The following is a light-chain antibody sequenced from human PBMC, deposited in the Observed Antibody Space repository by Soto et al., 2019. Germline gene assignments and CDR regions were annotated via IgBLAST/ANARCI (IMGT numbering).Light chain of an antibody. J-gene: IGKJ4*01. CDR2: GAS. CDR3: QQYNIYSLT. Sequence: DIQMTQSPSTLSASVGDRVTITCRASQSVTSRWAWYQQKPGKAPKLLIYGASNLESGVASRFSGRGSGTAFTLAISSLQPDDFATYYCQQYNIYSLTFGGGTTVEIK. V-gene: IGKV1-5*01. CDR1: QSVTSR.